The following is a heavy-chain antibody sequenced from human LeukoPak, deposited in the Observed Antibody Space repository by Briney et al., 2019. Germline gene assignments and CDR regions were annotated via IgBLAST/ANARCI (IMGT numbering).Heavy chain of an antibody. D-gene: IGHD3-10*01. CDR2: IKQDGSEK. J-gene: IGHJ4*02. CDR1: GFTFSRSW. V-gene: IGHV3-7*03. Sequence: PGGSLRLSCAASGFTFSRSWMSWVRQAPGKGLEWVANIKQDGSEKYYVDSVKGRFTISRDNAKNSLYLQMNSLRAEDTALYHCARVRGVTLFDYWGQGTLVTVSS. CDR3: ARVRGVTLFDY.